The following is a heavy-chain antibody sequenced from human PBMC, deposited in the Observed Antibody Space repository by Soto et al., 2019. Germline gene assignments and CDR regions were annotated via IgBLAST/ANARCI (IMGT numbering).Heavy chain of an antibody. CDR1: GFTFSSYA. D-gene: IGHD5-18*01. V-gene: IGHV3-23*01. CDR2: ISGSGGST. J-gene: IGHJ4*02. Sequence: GGSLRLSCAASGFTFSSYAMSWVRQAPGKGLEWVSAISGSGGSTYYADSVKGRFTISRDNSKNTLYLQMNSLRAEDTAVYYCAVSRQLWFFGYWDQGTLVTVSS. CDR3: AVSRQLWFFGY.